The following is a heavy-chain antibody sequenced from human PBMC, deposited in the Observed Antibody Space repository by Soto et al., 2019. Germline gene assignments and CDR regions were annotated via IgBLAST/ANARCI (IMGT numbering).Heavy chain of an antibody. CDR1: GFTFRSYS. Sequence: GGSLRPSCAASGFTFRSYSMHWVRQAPGQGLEWVAVISYDGSNKYYADSVKGRFTISRDNSKNTLYLQMNSLRAEDTAVYYCARASFSIVDYGDYELDYWGQGTLVTVSS. V-gene: IGHV3-30-3*01. CDR2: ISYDGSNK. CDR3: ARASFSIVDYGDYELDY. D-gene: IGHD4-17*01. J-gene: IGHJ4*02.